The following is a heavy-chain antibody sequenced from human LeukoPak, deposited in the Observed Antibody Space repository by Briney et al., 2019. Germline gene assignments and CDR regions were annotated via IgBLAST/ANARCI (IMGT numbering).Heavy chain of an antibody. V-gene: IGHV3-30-3*01. CDR1: GFSFSSYA. CDR2: TSSDLNVK. CDR3: AREGYYGSGSPPSLYFDY. Sequence: GGSLRLSCAASGFSFSSYAMFWVRQAPGKGLEWVAVTSSDLNVKLYADSVKGRFTISRDNSRSTLYLQMNSLRPEDTAIYYCAREGYYGSGSPPSLYFDYWGQGTLVTVSS. D-gene: IGHD3-10*01. J-gene: IGHJ4*02.